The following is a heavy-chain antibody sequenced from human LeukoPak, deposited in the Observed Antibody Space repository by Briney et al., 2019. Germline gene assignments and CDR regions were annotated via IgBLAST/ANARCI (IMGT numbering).Heavy chain of an antibody. CDR3: ARAQTYGDSRLLLDY. Sequence: HPGGSLRLSCAASGFTVSSNYMSWVRQAPGKGLEWVSVIYSGGSTYYADSVKGRFTISRDNSKNTLYLQMNSLRAEDTAVYYCARAQTYGDSRLLLDYWGQGTLVTVSS. D-gene: IGHD2-21*02. V-gene: IGHV3-53*05. J-gene: IGHJ4*02. CDR2: IYSGGST. CDR1: GFTVSSNY.